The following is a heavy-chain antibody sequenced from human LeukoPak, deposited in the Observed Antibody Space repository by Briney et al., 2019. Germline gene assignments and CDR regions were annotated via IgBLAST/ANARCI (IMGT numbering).Heavy chain of an antibody. D-gene: IGHD2-15*01. CDR1: GGSVSSRNYS. CDR3: ARLAVATTSWFDP. CDR2: IYNSGST. V-gene: IGHV4-61*01. Sequence: PSETLSLTCSVSGGSVSSRNYSWTWIRQPPGKGQEWIGYIYNSGSTKCNPSLKGRVTIPLDTSKNQVSLILTSVTAADTAVYYCARLAVATTSWFDPWGQGTLVTVSS. J-gene: IGHJ5*02.